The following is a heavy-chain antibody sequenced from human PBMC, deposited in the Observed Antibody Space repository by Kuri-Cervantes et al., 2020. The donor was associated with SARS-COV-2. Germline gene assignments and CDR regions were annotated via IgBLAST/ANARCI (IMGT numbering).Heavy chain of an antibody. CDR2: IVPMFATA. V-gene: IGHV1-69*13. J-gene: IGHJ4*02. D-gene: IGHD3-16*01. CDR3: ASLGDAGDLSPPFDY. CDR1: GGAFRTYG. Sequence: SVKVSCKASGGAFRTYGVIWVRQAPGQGLECLGRIVPMFATANYAQDFQGRISITADEATKTIYLELRSLRSDDTAVYYCASLGDAGDLSPPFDYWGQGTLVTVSS.